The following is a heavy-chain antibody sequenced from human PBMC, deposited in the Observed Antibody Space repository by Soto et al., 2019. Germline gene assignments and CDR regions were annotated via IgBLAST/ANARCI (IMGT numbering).Heavy chain of an antibody. CDR1: GGTSTRYA. J-gene: IGHJ4*02. CDR3: NMGSEYDFWSGYL. D-gene: IGHD3-3*01. Sequence: QERLVQSGAEVRKPGSSVKVSCKVTGGTSTRYAINWVRQAPGQGLEWMGGIVPMFGTSKYGQKFQGRVTITADTSTNIAYMELRSLRSEDTAVYYCNMGSEYDFWSGYLWCQGTLVSVSS. CDR2: IVPMFGTS. V-gene: IGHV1-69*06.